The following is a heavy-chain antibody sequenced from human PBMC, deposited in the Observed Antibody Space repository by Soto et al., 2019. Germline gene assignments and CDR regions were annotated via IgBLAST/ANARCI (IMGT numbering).Heavy chain of an antibody. Sequence: LSLTCTVSGGSISSGDYYWSWIRQPPGKGLEWIGYIYYSGSTYYNPSLKSRVTISVDTSKNQFSLKLSSVTAADTAVYYCARGPVLRFLEWFGIYGMDVWGQGTTVTVSS. J-gene: IGHJ6*02. CDR2: IYYSGST. D-gene: IGHD3-3*01. CDR1: GGSISSGDYY. V-gene: IGHV4-30-4*01. CDR3: ARGPVLRFLEWFGIYGMDV.